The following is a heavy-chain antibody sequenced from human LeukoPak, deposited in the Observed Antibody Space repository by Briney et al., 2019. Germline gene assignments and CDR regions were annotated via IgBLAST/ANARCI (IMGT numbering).Heavy chain of an antibody. CDR1: GYTFTNYD. CDR3: ARGSHRLYDYVWGTYESKDY. Sequence: ASVKVSCKASGYTFTNYDISWVRQAPGQGLEWMGWISGYNANTNYVQKFQGRVTMTTDTSTHTAYMELRSLRSDDTAVYYCARGSHRLYDYVWGTYESKDYWGQGTLVTASS. V-gene: IGHV1-18*01. J-gene: IGHJ4*02. D-gene: IGHD3-16*01. CDR2: ISGYNANT.